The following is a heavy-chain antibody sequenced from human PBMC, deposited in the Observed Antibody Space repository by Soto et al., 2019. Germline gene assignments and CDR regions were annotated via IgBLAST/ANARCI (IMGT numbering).Heavy chain of an antibody. CDR3: VRGSSRDSDFWSGYYHFDF. D-gene: IGHD3-3*01. J-gene: IGHJ4*02. CDR1: GYTFTGYY. V-gene: IGHV1-46*03. CDR2: INPSGGST. Sequence: QVQLVQSGAEVRKPGASVKVSCKASGYTFTGYYIHWVRQAPGQGLEWMGMINPSGGSTSYTQKFRGRVTVTRDTSTSTVYMELSNLRSEDTAVYYCVRGSSRDSDFWSGYYHFDFWGQGTLVTVSS.